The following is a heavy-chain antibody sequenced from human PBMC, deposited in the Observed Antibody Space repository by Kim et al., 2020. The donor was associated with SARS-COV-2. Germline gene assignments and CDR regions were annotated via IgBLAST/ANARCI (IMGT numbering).Heavy chain of an antibody. CDR2: IYYSGST. V-gene: IGHV4-31*03. Sequence: SETLSLTCTVSGGSISSGGYYWSWIRQHPGKGLEWIGYIYYSGSTYYNPSLKSRVTISVDTSKNQFSLKLSSVTAADTAVYYCAREVIVATIMGVEDGGDWKEFDYWGQGTLVTVSS. CDR1: GGSISSGGYY. CDR3: AREVIVATIMGVEDGGDWKEFDY. D-gene: IGHD5-12*01. J-gene: IGHJ4*02.